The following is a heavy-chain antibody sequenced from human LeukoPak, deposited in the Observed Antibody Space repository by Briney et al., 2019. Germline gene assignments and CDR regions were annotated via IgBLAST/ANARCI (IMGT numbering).Heavy chain of an antibody. CDR1: GYTFTSYG. D-gene: IGHD3-22*01. J-gene: IGHJ4*02. V-gene: IGHV1-69*05. Sequence: SVKVSCKASGYTFTSYGINWVRQAPGQGLEWMGGIIPIFGTANYAQKFQGRVTITTDESTSTAYMELSSLRSEDTAVYYCARDVVQYDYYDSSGYYEDYWGQGTLVTVSS. CDR2: IIPIFGTA. CDR3: ARDVVQYDYYDSSGYYEDY.